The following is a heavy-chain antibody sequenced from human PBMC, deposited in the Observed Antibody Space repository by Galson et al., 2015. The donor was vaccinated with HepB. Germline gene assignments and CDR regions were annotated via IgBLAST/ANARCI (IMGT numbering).Heavy chain of an antibody. J-gene: IGHJ2*01. CDR3: ARESGTPGNWYFDL. D-gene: IGHD1-1*01. CDR2: IGTGGGP. V-gene: IGHV3-13*05. Sequence: SLRLSCAASGFTFNNYDFHWVRQTAGKGLEWVSGIGTGGGPNYPDAVKGRCTISRENAQNSVFLQMNSLRDGDTAVYYCARESGTPGNWYFDLWGRGTVVIVSS. CDR1: GFTFNNYD.